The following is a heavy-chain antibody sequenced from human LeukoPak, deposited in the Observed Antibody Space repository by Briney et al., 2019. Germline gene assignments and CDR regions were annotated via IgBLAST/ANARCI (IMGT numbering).Heavy chain of an antibody. J-gene: IGHJ4*02. D-gene: IGHD2-2*01. V-gene: IGHV3-64D*06. CDR2: ISSNGGST. CDR1: GFTFSSYA. Sequence: PGGSLRLSCAASGFTFSSYALHWVRQAPGKGLEYVSAISSNGGSTYYADSVRGRFTISRDNSKNTLYLQMSSLRPEDTAIYYCVKGPYIVIIPAAQGYFDYWGQGTLVTVSS. CDR3: VKGPYIVIIPAAQGYFDY.